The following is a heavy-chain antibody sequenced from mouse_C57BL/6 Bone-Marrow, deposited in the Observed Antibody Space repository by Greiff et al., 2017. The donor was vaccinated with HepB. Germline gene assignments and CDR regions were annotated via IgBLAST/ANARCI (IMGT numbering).Heavy chain of an antibody. CDR2: IHPNSGST. J-gene: IGHJ3*01. D-gene: IGHD2-5*01. Sequence: QVQLQQPGAELVKPGASVKSSCKASGYTFTSYWMHWVKQRPGQGLEWIGMIHPNSGSTNYNEKFKSKATLTVDKSSSTANMQLSSLTSEDSAVYYCARVYYSNYGGAWFAYWGQGTLVTVSA. CDR1: GYTFTSYW. V-gene: IGHV1-64*01. CDR3: ARVYYSNYGGAWFAY.